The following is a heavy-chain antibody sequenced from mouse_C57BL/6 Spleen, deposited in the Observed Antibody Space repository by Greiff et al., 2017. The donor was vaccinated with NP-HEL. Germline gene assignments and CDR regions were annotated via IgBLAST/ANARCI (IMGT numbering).Heavy chain of an antibody. CDR2: SRNNANVYTT. J-gene: IGHJ4*01. V-gene: IGHV7-1*01. CDR1: GFTFSDFY. Sequence: EVKLVESGGGLVQSGRSLRLSCATSGFTFSDFYMEWVRQAPGKGLEWIAASRNNANVYTTEYSASVKGRFIVSRDTSQSILYLQMNALRAEDTAIDYCARDDPMDYWGQGTSVTVSA. CDR3: ARDDPMDY.